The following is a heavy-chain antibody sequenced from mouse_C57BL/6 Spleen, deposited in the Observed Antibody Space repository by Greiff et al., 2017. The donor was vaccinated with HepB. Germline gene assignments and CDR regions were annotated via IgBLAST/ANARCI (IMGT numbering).Heavy chain of an antibody. J-gene: IGHJ3*01. CDR2: INPNNGGT. V-gene: IGHV1-26*01. D-gene: IGHD1-1*01. Sequence: EVQLQQSGPELVKPGASVKISCKASGYTFTDYYMNWVEQSHGKSLEWIGDINPNNGGTSYNQKFKGKATLTVDKSSSTAYMELRSLTSEDSAVYYCANYYGSSPFAYWGQGTLVTVSA. CDR1: GYTFTDYY. CDR3: ANYYGSSPFAY.